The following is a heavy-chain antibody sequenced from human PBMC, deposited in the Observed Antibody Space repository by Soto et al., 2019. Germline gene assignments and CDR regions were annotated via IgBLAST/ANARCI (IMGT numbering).Heavy chain of an antibody. D-gene: IGHD2-15*01. CDR3: ARGIATGQLDP. CDR2: INPDNGNT. Sequence: ASVKGSGEASGYTFTRYTMNWVRQAPGQRLEWMGWINPDNGNTKSSQKFQDRVIITRDTSASTAYMDLSSLRSEDTAVYYCARGIATGQLDPWGQGTLVTVSS. CDR1: GYTFTRYT. V-gene: IGHV1-3*01. J-gene: IGHJ5*02.